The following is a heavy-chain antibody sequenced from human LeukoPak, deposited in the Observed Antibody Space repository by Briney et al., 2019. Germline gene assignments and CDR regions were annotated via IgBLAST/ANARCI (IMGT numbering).Heavy chain of an antibody. Sequence: ASVKVSCKVSGYTLTELSMHWVRQAPGKGLEWMGGFDPEDGETIYARKFQGRVTMTEDTSTDTAYMELSSLRSEDTAVYYCATVDCSSTSCYRGYYYYYGMDVWGQGTTVTVSS. CDR2: FDPEDGET. V-gene: IGHV1-24*01. D-gene: IGHD2-2*01. J-gene: IGHJ6*02. CDR1: GYTLTELS. CDR3: ATVDCSSTSCYRGYYYYYGMDV.